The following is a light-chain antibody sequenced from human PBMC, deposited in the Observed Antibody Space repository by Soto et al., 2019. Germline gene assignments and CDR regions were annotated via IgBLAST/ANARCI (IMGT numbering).Light chain of an antibody. CDR1: QSIKSW. Sequence: DIQMTQSPSTLSASVGDRVTITCRASQSIKSWLAWYQQKPGKAPNLLIYAASTLQSGVPSRFSGSGSGTEFTLTISSLQPEDFATYYCQQLNSYPHTFGQGTRLEIK. V-gene: IGKV1-5*01. CDR3: QQLNSYPHT. J-gene: IGKJ5*01. CDR2: AAS.